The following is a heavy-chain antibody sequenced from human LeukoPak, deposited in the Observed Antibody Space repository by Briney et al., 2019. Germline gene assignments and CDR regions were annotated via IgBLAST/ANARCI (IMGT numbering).Heavy chain of an antibody. Sequence: SETLCLTCAVYGGSFSRYYWSWIRQPPGRGLEWIGEINDSGSTYYNPPLTSRVTISADTSKNQFSLKLSSVTAAHTAVYYCGRLIHDYSDTMRDYWGQGTLVTVSS. J-gene: IGHJ4*02. CDR3: GRLIHDYSDTMRDY. CDR2: INDSGST. CDR1: GGSFSRYY. D-gene: IGHD4-17*01. V-gene: IGHV4-34*01.